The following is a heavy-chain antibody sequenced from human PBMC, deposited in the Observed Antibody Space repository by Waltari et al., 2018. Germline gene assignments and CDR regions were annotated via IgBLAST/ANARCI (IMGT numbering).Heavy chain of an antibody. CDR2: ISPSGSTI. Sequence: EVQLVESGGGLVQPGGSLSLSCPASGFTVSGSSIDWLRQAPGKGLEWVSYISPSGSTIHYADSVKGRFTISRDNAKNSLFLQMNSLRDEDTAVYYCARDINPLLPAALDYWGQGTLVTVSS. V-gene: IGHV3-48*02. J-gene: IGHJ4*02. CDR1: GFTVSGSS. CDR3: ARDINPLLPAALDY. D-gene: IGHD2-2*01.